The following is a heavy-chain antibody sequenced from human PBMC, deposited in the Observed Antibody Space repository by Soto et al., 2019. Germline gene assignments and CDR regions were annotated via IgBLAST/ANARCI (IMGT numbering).Heavy chain of an antibody. Sequence: GGSLRLSCAASGFTFSTYWMSWVRQAPGKGLEWVANIKEDGSEKYYVDSVKGRFTISRDNAKTSLYLQMNSLRAEDTSVYFCARGGNGYENWPPYYYYGMDVWGQGTTVTVS. V-gene: IGHV3-7*01. CDR3: ARGGNGYENWPPYYYYGMDV. J-gene: IGHJ6*02. CDR1: GFTFSTYW. CDR2: IKEDGSEK. D-gene: IGHD5-12*01.